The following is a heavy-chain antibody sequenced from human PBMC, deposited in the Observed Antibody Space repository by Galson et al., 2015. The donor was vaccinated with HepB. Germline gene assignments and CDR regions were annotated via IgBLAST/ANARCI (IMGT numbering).Heavy chain of an antibody. D-gene: IGHD3-10*01. CDR2: IYPGDSDT. CDR1: GYSFTSYW. Sequence: QSGAEVKKPGESLKISCKGSGYSFTSYWIGWVRQMPGKGLEWMGIIYPGDSDTRYSPSFQGQVTISADKSISTAYLQWSSLKASDTAMYYCALKSTMVRGEDAFDIWGQGTMVTVSS. V-gene: IGHV5-51*01. CDR3: ALKSTMVRGEDAFDI. J-gene: IGHJ3*02.